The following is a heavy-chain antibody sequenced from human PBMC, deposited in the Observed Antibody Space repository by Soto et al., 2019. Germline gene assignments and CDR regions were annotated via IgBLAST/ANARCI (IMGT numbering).Heavy chain of an antibody. CDR1: GYSISSGYY. D-gene: IGHD1-7*01. J-gene: IGHJ4*02. Sequence: SETLSLTCTVSGYSISSGYYWSWIRQTPGKGLEWIGSISHSGTSFYNPSLRSRVTISMDTSNNHFSLKVTSLTAADTAVYYCASRDPGTSVDYWGQGTLVTVSS. V-gene: IGHV4-38-2*02. CDR3: ASRDPGTSVDY. CDR2: ISHSGTS.